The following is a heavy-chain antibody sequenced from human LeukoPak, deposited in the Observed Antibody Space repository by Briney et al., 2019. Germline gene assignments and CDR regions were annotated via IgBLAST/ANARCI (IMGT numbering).Heavy chain of an antibody. V-gene: IGHV4-61*08. Sequence: PSETLSLTCTVSGGSISSGDYYWSWIRQPPGKGLEWIGYIYYSGSTNYNPSLKSRVTISVDTSKNQFSLKLSSVTAADTAVYYCARDASWVNDYVWGSYRSSGGLDYWGQGTLVTVSS. CDR3: ARDASWVNDYVWGSYRSSGGLDY. D-gene: IGHD3-16*02. CDR2: IYYSGST. J-gene: IGHJ4*02. CDR1: GGSISSGDYY.